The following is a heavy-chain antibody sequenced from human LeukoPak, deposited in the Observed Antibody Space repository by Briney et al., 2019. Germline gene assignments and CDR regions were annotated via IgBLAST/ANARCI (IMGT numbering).Heavy chain of an antibody. CDR1: GGSISSYY. V-gene: IGHV4-4*07. CDR2: IYTSGST. D-gene: IGHD4-11*01. Sequence: SETLSLTCTVSGGSISSYYWSWIRQPAGKGLEWIGRIYTSGSTNYNPSLKSRVTMSVDTSKNQFSLKLSSVTATDTAVYYCASSRTRRSNLGYYYYYYMDVWGKGTTVTVSS. CDR3: ASSRTRRSNLGYYYYYYMDV. J-gene: IGHJ6*03.